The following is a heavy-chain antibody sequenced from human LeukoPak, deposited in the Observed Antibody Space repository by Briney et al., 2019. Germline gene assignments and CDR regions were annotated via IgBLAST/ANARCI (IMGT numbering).Heavy chain of an antibody. CDR3: ARKRRSYHYYYMDV. D-gene: IGHD3-3*01. Sequence: SETLSLTCAVYGGSFSGYYWSWIRQPPGKGLEWIGEINHSGSTNYNPSLKSRVTISVDTSKNQFSLKLSSVTAADTAVYYCARKRRSYHYYYMDVWGKGTTVTVSS. J-gene: IGHJ6*03. V-gene: IGHV4-34*01. CDR2: INHSGST. CDR1: GGSFSGYY.